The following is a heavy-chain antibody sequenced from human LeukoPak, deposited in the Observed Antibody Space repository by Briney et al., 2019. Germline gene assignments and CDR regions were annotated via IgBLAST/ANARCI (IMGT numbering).Heavy chain of an antibody. CDR2: IYSGGST. J-gene: IGHJ3*02. CDR3: ARDNRDGYWADAFDI. V-gene: IGHV3-66*02. CDR1: GFTVSSNY. D-gene: IGHD5-24*01. Sequence: PGGSLRLSCAASGFTVSSNYMSWVRQAPGKGPEWVSVIYSGGSTYYADSVKGRFTISRDNSKNTLYLQMNSLRAEDTAVDYCARDNRDGYWADAFDIWGQGTMVTVSS.